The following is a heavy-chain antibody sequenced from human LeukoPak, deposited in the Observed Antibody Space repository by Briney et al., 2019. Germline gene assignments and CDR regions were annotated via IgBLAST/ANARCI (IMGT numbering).Heavy chain of an antibody. J-gene: IGHJ4*02. V-gene: IGHV1-69*05. CDR3: ARLVGYCSSTSCLDFDY. CDR1: GGTFSSYA. Sequence: SVKVSCKASGGTFSSYAISWVRQAPGQGLEWMGGIIPIFGTANYAQKFQGRVTIATDESTSTACMELSSLRSEDTAVYYCARLVGYCSSTSCLDFDYWGQGTLVTVSS. D-gene: IGHD2-2*01. CDR2: IIPIFGTA.